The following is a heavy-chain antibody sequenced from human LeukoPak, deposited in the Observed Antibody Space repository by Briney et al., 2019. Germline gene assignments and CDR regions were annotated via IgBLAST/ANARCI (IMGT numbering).Heavy chain of an antibody. V-gene: IGHV1-69*13. CDR3: ARGRSGPEDLLRYFDWLLNY. CDR2: IMPIFGTA. Sequence: APVKVSGKASGGTVISYAIRWGGQAAGQGGEGRGGIMPIFGTADDAQKFQGRVTITSDESRSTAYMELSSLRSEDTAVYYCARGRSGPEDLLRYFDWLLNYWGQGTLVTVSS. J-gene: IGHJ4*02. CDR1: GGTVISYA. D-gene: IGHD3-9*01.